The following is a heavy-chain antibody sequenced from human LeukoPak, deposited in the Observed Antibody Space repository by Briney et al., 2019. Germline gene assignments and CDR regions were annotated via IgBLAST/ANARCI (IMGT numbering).Heavy chain of an antibody. V-gene: IGHV1-24*01. D-gene: IGHD1-26*01. CDR1: EYTLSELS. CDR2: FDPDDGET. Sequence: ASVKVSYKLSEYTLSELSMLWGQQAPGKGLEWMGGFDPDDGETIYAQKFQGRVTMTRDTYTSTVYMELSSLRSEDTAVYYCARDLNVGREYYYYGMYVSGQGTTVTVSS. CDR3: ARDLNVGREYYYYGMYV. J-gene: IGHJ6*01.